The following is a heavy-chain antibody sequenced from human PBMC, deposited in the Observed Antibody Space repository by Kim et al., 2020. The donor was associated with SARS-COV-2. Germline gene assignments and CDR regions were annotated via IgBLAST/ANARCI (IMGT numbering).Heavy chain of an antibody. D-gene: IGHD3-9*01. CDR2: ISYDGSNK. CDR1: GFTFSSNG. CDR3: AKPLLTPMGYYFDY. V-gene: IGHV3-30*18. Sequence: GESLMISCAASGFTFSSNGMHWVRQAPGKGLEWVAVISYDGSNKYYADSVKGRFTISRDNYKNTLYLQMNSLRAEDTAVYYCAKPLLTPMGYYFDYWGQGTLVTVSS. J-gene: IGHJ4*02.